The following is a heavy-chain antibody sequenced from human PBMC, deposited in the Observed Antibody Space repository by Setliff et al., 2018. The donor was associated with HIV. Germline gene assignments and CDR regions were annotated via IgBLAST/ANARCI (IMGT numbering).Heavy chain of an antibody. CDR1: GGSFNDYS. Sequence: SETLSLTCAVYGGSFNDYSWTWTRQAPGKGLEWIGETSHNGESSYNTSLTSRVTISVDTSKRQFSLKLTSVTAADTAVYYCARSGYCVGTDCYRGPLDYWGQGVLVTVSS. CDR2: TSHNGES. D-gene: IGHD2-21*01. V-gene: IGHV4-34*01. J-gene: IGHJ4*02. CDR3: ARSGYCVGTDCYRGPLDY.